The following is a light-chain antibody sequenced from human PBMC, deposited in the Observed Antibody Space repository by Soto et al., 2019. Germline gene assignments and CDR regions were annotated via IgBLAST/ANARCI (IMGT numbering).Light chain of an antibody. V-gene: IGKV1-9*01. CDR3: QQLNSYPLT. CDR1: QGISSY. Sequence: IQLTQSPSSLSASVGDRVTITCRASQGISSYLAWYQQKPGKAPKLLIYAASTLQGGVPSRFSGSGSGTDFTLTISSLQPEDFATYYCQQLNSYPLTFGGGTRWISN. CDR2: AAS. J-gene: IGKJ4*01.